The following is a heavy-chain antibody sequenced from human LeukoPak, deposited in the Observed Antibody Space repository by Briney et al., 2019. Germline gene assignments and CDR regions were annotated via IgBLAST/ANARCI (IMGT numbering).Heavy chain of an antibody. Sequence: SSETLSLTCAVYGGSFSGYYWSWIRQPPGKGLEWIGEINHSGSTNYNPSLKSRVTISVYTSKNQFSLKLTSVTAADTAVYYCARGISDYDFWSGYYTPRKFDYWGQGTLVTVSS. CDR3: ARGISDYDFWSGYYTPRKFDY. V-gene: IGHV4-34*01. J-gene: IGHJ4*02. CDR1: GGSFSGYY. CDR2: INHSGST. D-gene: IGHD3-3*01.